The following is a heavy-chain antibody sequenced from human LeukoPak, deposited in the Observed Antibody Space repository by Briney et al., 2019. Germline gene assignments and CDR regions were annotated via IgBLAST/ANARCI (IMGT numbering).Heavy chain of an antibody. V-gene: IGHV4-4*07. CDR1: GGSISSYY. CDR3: ARSRCYNCAFDF. J-gene: IGHJ3*01. CDR2: IYASGST. Sequence: SDTLSLTSTVSGGSISSYYLSWIRQPAGKGLELIGRIYASGSTNYNPSLKSRVTMSVDTSENQFSLKLSSVTAADTAVYYCARSRCYNCAFDFWGQGTMVTVSS. D-gene: IGHD2-2*02.